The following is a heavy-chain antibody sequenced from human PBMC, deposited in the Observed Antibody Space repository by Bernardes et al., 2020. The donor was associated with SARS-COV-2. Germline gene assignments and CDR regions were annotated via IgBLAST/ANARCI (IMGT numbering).Heavy chain of an antibody. V-gene: IGHV3-74*01. J-gene: IGHJ4*02. CDR1: GFYFSNSW. CDR3: VRFGDPSG. CDR2: IKTDGNT. Sequence: GGSLRLSCAPSGFYFSNSWMHWVRQPPGKGRVWVSRIKTDGNTDYDDSVKGRFTVSRDNTRNTLYLQVNSLRVEDTAVYYCVRFGDPSGWGQGTLVTVSS. D-gene: IGHD6-19*01.